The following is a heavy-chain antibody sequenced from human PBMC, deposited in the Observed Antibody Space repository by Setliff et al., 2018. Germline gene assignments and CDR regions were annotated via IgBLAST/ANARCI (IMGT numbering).Heavy chain of an antibody. CDR2: IYTSGST. V-gene: IGHV4-61*09. CDR1: GGSISSGSYY. J-gene: IGHJ4*02. CDR3: ASYRQDVNY. Sequence: SETLSLTCTVSGGSISSGSYYWSWIRQPAGKGLEWIGHIYTSGSTNYNPSLKSRVTITVDTSKNQFSLKLSSVTAADTAVYYCASYRQDVNYWGQGTLVTVSS. D-gene: IGHD4-4*01.